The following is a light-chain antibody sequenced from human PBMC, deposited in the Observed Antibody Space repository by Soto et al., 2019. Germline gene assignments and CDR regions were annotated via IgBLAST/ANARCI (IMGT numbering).Light chain of an antibody. V-gene: IGKV4-1*01. CDR1: QSILYSSNNKSY. CDR3: QQYYSIPRT. Sequence: DIVMTQSPDSLAVSLGDRATINCKSSQSILYSSNNKSYLAWYQQRPGQSPKLLIYWASTRESGVPDRFSGSGSGADFTLTISSLQAEDVAVYYCQQYYSIPRTFGQGTKVDIK. CDR2: WAS. J-gene: IGKJ1*01.